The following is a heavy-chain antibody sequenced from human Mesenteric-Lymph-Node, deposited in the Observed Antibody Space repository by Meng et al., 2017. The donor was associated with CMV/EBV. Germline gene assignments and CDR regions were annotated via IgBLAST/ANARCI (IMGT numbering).Heavy chain of an antibody. CDR2: IYHSGST. V-gene: IGHV4-61*01. Sequence: SETLSLTCTVSGGSISSSSYYWGWIRQPPGKGLEWIGYIYHSGSTNYNPSLTSRVTISIDTSKSQFSLKLSSVTAADTAVYYCARDRTYKGLINYFHGMDVWGQGTTVTVSS. J-gene: IGHJ6*02. CDR1: GGSISSSSYY. CDR3: ARDRTYKGLINYFHGMDV. D-gene: IGHD1-14*01.